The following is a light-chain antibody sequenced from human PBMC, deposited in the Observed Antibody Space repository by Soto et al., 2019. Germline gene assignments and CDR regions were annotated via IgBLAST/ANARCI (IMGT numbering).Light chain of an antibody. CDR3: CSYAGGRSPYV. CDR2: EVS. J-gene: IGLJ1*01. V-gene: IGLV2-23*02. Sequence: QSALTQPASVSGSPGQSITISCTGTTSDVGSYDLVSWYQQHPGKAPKIMIYEVSKRPSGDSNRFSGSKFGNTASLTISGLQAEDEADYYCCSYAGGRSPYVFGTGTKLTVL. CDR1: TSDVGSYDL.